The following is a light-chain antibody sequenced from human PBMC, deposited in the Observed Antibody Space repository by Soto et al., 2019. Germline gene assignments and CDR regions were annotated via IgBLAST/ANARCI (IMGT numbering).Light chain of an antibody. CDR2: GSS. J-gene: IGKJ1*01. CDR1: QSVSGN. Sequence: EIVMAQSPATLSVSPGERATLSCRASQSVSGNLAWYQQKPGQAPRRLIYGSSTRATGIPARFSGRGSGTEFTLTISSLQSDDCAVYYCQQYNNWPPAFVQGNKVEIK. CDR3: QQYNNWPPA. V-gene: IGKV3-15*01.